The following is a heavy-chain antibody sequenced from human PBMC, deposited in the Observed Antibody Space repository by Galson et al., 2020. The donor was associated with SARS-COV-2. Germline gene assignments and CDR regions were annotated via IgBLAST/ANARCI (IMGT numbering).Heavy chain of an antibody. V-gene: IGHV3-49*04. CDR2: IRRKASGGTT. CDR1: GLIFGDYT. CDR3: TIDSGPFDI. J-gene: IGHJ3*02. D-gene: IGHD3-10*01. Sequence: GGSLRLSCTVSGLIFGDYTLNWVRQAPGKGLEWVGFIRRKASGGTTEIAASVKGRFSMSRDDSKSIAYPQMNSLKTEDSGVYFCTIDSGPFDIWDQGTTVTVSS.